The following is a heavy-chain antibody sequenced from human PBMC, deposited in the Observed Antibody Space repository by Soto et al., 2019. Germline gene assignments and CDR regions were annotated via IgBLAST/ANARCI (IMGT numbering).Heavy chain of an antibody. CDR1: GFTFSSYA. J-gene: IGHJ6*02. Sequence: PGGSLRLSCAASGFTFSSYAMHWVRRAPGKGLGGVAVISYDGSNKYYADSVKGRFTISRDNSKNTLYLQMNSLRAEDTAVYYCARDRSVYYDFWSGYQRSYGMDVWGQGTTVTVSS. CDR3: ARDRSVYYDFWSGYQRSYGMDV. CDR2: ISYDGSNK. D-gene: IGHD3-3*01. V-gene: IGHV3-30-3*01.